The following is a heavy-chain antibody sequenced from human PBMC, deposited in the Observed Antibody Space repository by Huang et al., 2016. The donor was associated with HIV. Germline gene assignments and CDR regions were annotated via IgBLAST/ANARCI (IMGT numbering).Heavy chain of an antibody. CDR2: IYPGDSDV. J-gene: IGHJ2*01. V-gene: IGHV5-51*01. CDR1: GYKFSSYW. Sequence: EVQLVQSGMEVKKPGESLRISCRASGYKFSSYWIAWVRQRSGKGLEFMGFIYPGDSDVKYSPSFDGQVLISVDKSMSTAYLQWGSLTAPDTATYYCVRLMGSSDFWSSYYRYYWYVDTWGRGTLV. CDR3: VRLMGSSDFWSSYYRYYWYVDT. D-gene: IGHD3-3*01.